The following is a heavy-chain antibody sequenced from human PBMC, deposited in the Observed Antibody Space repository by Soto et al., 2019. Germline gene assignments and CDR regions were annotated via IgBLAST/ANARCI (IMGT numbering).Heavy chain of an antibody. V-gene: IGHV3-30*03. CDR2: ISRDGGTK. J-gene: IGHJ4*02. D-gene: IGHD2-8*02. CDR1: GFTVSTYG. Sequence: QVQLVESGGGVVQPGRSLRLSCAVSGFTVSTYGMHWVRQAPGKGLEWVAVISRDGGTKYYADSEKGRVTISRDNSRNTLFLEMNSLRGDDMAVYYCTGEVASGYWGQGTLVTVSS. CDR3: TGEVASGY.